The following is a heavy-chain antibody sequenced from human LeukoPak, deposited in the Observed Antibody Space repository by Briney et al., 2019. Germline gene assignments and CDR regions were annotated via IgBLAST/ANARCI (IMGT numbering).Heavy chain of an antibody. CDR3: ASEMATISGPGY. CDR1: GVSISSGGYS. CDR2: IYHSGST. Sequence: SQTLSLTCAVSGVSISSGGYSWSSSRQPPERGLEWIGYIYHSGSTHYNPSLKSRVTISVDTSKNQFSLKLSSVTAADTAVYYCASEMATISGPGYWGQGTLVTVSS. D-gene: IGHD5-24*01. V-gene: IGHV4-30-2*01. J-gene: IGHJ4*02.